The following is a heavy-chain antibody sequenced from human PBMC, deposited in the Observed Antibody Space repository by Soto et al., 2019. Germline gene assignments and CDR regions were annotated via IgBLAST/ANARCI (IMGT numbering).Heavy chain of an antibody. CDR3: ARGVEGMDV. V-gene: IGHV1-8*01. J-gene: IGHJ6*02. CDR2: MNPNSGDT. D-gene: IGHD1-1*01. CDR1: GYTLTNYD. Sequence: QVQLVQSGAEVKKPGASVKVSCKASGYTLTNYDINWVRQATGQGLEWMGWMNPNSGDTDFAQRFQGRLTMTRDTSINTAYMELRRLRSEDTAVYYCARGVEGMDVWGQGTTVTVSS.